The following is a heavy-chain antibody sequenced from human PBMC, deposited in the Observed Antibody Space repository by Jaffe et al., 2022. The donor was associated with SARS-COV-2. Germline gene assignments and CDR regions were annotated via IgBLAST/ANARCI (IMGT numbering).Heavy chain of an antibody. CDR1: GFTFDDYA. Sequence: EVQLVESGGGLVQPGRSLRLSCAASGFTFDDYAMHWVRQAPGKGLEWVSGISWNSGSIGYADSVKGRFTISRDNAKNSLYLQMNSLRAEDTALYYCAKDAQGYSSGWGPFDYWGQGTLVTVSS. V-gene: IGHV3-9*01. CDR3: AKDAQGYSSGWGPFDY. J-gene: IGHJ4*02. CDR2: ISWNSGSI. D-gene: IGHD6-19*01.